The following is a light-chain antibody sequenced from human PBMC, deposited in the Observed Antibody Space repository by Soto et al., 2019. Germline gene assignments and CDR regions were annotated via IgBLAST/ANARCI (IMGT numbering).Light chain of an antibody. CDR1: QSVSSTY. Sequence: EIVLTQSPGTLSLSPGERATLSCRASQSVSSTYFAWYQQKPGQAPRLLIYGAYIRAAGIPDRFSGSGSGTDFTLTISRREPEDFAVYYCQQYGSSSPWTFGQGTKVEI. CDR3: QQYGSSSPWT. J-gene: IGKJ1*01. CDR2: GAY. V-gene: IGKV3-20*01.